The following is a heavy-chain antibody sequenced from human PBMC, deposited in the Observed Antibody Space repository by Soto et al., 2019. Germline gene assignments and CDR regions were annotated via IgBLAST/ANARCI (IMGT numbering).Heavy chain of an antibody. CDR2: IYYSGST. CDR3: ASYLEQWLIVGIDY. Sequence: ASETLSLTCTVSGGSISSSSYYWGWIRQPPGKGLEWIGSIYYSGSTYYNPSLKSRVTISVDTSKNQFSLKLSSVTAADTAVYYCASYLEQWLIVGIDYWGQGTLVTVSS. V-gene: IGHV4-39*01. CDR1: GGSISSSSYY. J-gene: IGHJ4*02. D-gene: IGHD6-19*01.